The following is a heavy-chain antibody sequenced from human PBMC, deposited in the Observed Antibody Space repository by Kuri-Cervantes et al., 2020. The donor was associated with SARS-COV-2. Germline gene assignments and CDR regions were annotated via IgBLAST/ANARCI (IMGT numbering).Heavy chain of an antibody. CDR1: GFTFSSYA. J-gene: IGHJ5*02. CDR2: ISGSGGST. V-gene: IGHV3-23*01. CDR3: ARDLGDYVSWFNP. D-gene: IGHD4-17*01. Sequence: GESLKISCAASGFTFSSYAMSWVRQAPGKGLEWVSAISGSGGSTYYADSVKGRFTISRDNSKNTLYLQMNSLRAEDTAVYYCARDLGDYVSWFNPWGQGTLVTVSS.